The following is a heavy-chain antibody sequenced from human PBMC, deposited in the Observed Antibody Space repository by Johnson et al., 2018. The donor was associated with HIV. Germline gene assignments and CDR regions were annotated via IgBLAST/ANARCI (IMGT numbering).Heavy chain of an antibody. J-gene: IGHJ3*02. CDR2: ISSSSSTI. Sequence: QVQLVESGGGVVQPGRSLRLSCAASGFTFSDYYMSWIRQAPGKGLEWISYISSSSSTIYYEDSVKGRFTISRDNAKSPMFRQMDSRRVEYTAVYYCAREVVRESATTFIRGHDVFDIWGQGTMVTVSS. CDR3: AREVVRESATTFIRGHDVFDI. D-gene: IGHD5-24*01. CDR1: GFTFSDYY. V-gene: IGHV3-11*04.